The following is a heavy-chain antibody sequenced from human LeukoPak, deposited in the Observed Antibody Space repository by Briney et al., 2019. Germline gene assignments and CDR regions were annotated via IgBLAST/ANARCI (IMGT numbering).Heavy chain of an antibody. CDR1: GFTFSSYS. CDR2: ISRSSTTI. Sequence: GGSLRLSCAASGFTFSSYSMNWVRQAPGKGLEWVSDISRSSTTIYYADSVKGRFTISRDNAKNSLYLQMNSLRAEDTAVYYCARDLRDYYYYYMDVWGKGTTVTVSS. CDR3: ARDLRDYYYYYMDV. J-gene: IGHJ6*03. D-gene: IGHD3-9*01. V-gene: IGHV3-48*04.